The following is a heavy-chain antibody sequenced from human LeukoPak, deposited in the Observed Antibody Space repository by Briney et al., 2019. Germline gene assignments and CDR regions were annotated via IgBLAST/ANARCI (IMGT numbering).Heavy chain of an antibody. CDR1: GYSISSGYY. J-gene: IGHJ4*02. D-gene: IGHD3-10*01. CDR2: IYHSGST. V-gene: IGHV4-38-2*02. CDR3: ARVEDYGLGSHGGYFDY. Sequence: SETLSLTCTVSGYSISSGYYWGWIRQPPGKGLEWIGSIYHSGSTYYNPSLKSRVTISVDTSKNQFSLKLSSVTTADTAVYYCARVEDYGLGSHGGYFDYWGQGTLVTVSS.